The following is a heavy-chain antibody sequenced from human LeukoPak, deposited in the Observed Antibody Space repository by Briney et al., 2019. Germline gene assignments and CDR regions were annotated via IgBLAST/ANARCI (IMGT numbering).Heavy chain of an antibody. CDR1: GGSISSYY. Sequence: SETLSLTCTVSGGSISSYYWSLIRQPAGKGLEWIGRIYTSGSTNYNPSLKSRVTMSVDTSKNQFSLKLSSVTAADTAVYYCAREAVRRDGYNPLGVFDYWGQGTLVTVSS. V-gene: IGHV4-4*07. D-gene: IGHD5-24*01. CDR2: IYTSGST. CDR3: AREAVRRDGYNPLGVFDY. J-gene: IGHJ4*02.